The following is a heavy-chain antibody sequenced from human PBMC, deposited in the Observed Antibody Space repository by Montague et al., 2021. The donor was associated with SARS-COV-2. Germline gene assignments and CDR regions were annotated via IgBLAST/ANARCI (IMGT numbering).Heavy chain of an antibody. CDR2: VNGDRSTT. CDR1: GFTLSSYW. CDR3: ARGYSSSWYNYFDP. Sequence: SLRLSCAASGFTLSSYWMHWVRQTPGKGLVWVSRVNGDRSTTAYADSVKGRFTISRDSAKNTLYLQMNSLRAEDTAVYYCARGYSSSWYNYFDPCGQGTLVTVSS. J-gene: IGHJ5*02. V-gene: IGHV3-74*01. D-gene: IGHD6-13*01.